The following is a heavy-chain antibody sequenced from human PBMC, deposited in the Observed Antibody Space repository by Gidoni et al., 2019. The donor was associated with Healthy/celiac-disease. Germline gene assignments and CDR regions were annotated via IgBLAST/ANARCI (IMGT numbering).Heavy chain of an antibody. Sequence: QEQLVQSGAEVKKHGASVKVACKASGYTFTGYYMHWVRPAPGQGLEWKGWINPNSGGTNYAQNFQGRVTMTRDTSISTAYMELSRLRSNDTAVYYCATGYCSSTSCYEFDYWGQGTLVTVSS. V-gene: IGHV1-2*02. CDR2: INPNSGGT. CDR1: GYTFTGYY. J-gene: IGHJ4*02. D-gene: IGHD2-2*01. CDR3: ATGYCSSTSCYEFDY.